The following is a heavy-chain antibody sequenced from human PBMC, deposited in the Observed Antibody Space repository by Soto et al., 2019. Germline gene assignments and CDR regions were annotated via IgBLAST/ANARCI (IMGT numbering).Heavy chain of an antibody. CDR1: SASSSVYY. Sequence: SDTLSLTCAFYSASSSVYYCTLIRQPPGKGLEGIGEIKQSGSTNYNPSLKSRVTISVDTSKNQFSLKLSSVTAAETAVYDCARGRMVRGALDNWGEGTLVTLS. J-gene: IGHJ4*02. V-gene: IGHV4-34*01. CDR2: IKQSGST. CDR3: ARGRMVRGALDN. D-gene: IGHD3-10*01.